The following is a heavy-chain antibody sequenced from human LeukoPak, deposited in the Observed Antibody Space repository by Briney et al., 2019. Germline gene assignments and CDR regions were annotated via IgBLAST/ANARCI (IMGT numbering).Heavy chain of an antibody. Sequence: PSETLSLTCTVSGGSISSYYWSWIRQPPGKGLEWIGYIYYSGSTNYNPSLKSRVTISVDTSKNQFSLKLSSVTAADTAVYYCARDGQTAAAGRIDPWGQGTLVTVSS. CDR2: IYYSGST. J-gene: IGHJ5*02. CDR3: ARDGQTAAAGRIDP. CDR1: GGSISSYY. D-gene: IGHD6-13*01. V-gene: IGHV4-59*01.